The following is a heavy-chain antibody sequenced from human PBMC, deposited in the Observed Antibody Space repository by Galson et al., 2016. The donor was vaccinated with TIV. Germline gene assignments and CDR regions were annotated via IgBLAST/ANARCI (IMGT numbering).Heavy chain of an antibody. J-gene: IGHJ6*03. Sequence: SVKVSCKASGGTFNIYAISWVRQAPGQGLEWMGGILPIFGAATYAQKFQGRVTITADESTNTAYMELSSLESDDTAMYYCARPSSSCRGCSNYYYMDVWGQGTLVTVSS. D-gene: IGHD6-19*01. CDR2: ILPIFGAA. CDR1: GGTFNIYA. CDR3: ARPSSSCRGCSNYYYMDV. V-gene: IGHV1-69*13.